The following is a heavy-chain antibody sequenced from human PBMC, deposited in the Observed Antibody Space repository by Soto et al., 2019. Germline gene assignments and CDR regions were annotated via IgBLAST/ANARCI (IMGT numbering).Heavy chain of an antibody. Sequence: PSEALSLTCTVSGGSISSISFSWGWVRQPPGKGLEWIGAIYNTGRTSYNPSLESRVTVSVDMSKNQFSLKMTSVTAADTAIYHCVRYDTWGHGILVTVSS. CDR2: IYNTGRT. J-gene: IGHJ5*01. CDR1: GGSISSISFS. CDR3: VRYDT. V-gene: IGHV4-39*01.